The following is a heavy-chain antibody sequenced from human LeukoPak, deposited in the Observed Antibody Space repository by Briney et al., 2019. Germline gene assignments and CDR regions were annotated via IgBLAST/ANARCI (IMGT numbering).Heavy chain of an antibody. CDR3: AKGGRGAYYYYYMDV. V-gene: IGHV3-23*01. Sequence: GGSLRLSCAASGFTFSSYAMSWVRQAPGKGLEWVSSISGSGGSTHYADSVKGRFPIPRDNYKNTLYLQMNSLKADDTAVYYCAKGGRGAYYYYYMDVWGKGTTVTVSS. CDR2: ISGSGGST. J-gene: IGHJ6*03. CDR1: GFTFSSYA. D-gene: IGHD2-15*01.